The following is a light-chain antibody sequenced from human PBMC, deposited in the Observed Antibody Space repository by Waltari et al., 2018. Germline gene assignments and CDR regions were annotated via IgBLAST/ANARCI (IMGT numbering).Light chain of an antibody. CDR2: AAS. Sequence: EIVLMQSPGTLSLSPGERATLSCRASQSVRGTLAWYQQKPGQPPRLLIYAASIRATGIPDRFSGSGSGTDFTLTISRLEPEDFAVYYCQHYVRLPVTFGQGTKVEIK. CDR1: QSVRGT. V-gene: IGKV3-20*01. CDR3: QHYVRLPVT. J-gene: IGKJ1*01.